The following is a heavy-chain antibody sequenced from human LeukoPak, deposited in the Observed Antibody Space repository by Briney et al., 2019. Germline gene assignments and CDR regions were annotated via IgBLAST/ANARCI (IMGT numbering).Heavy chain of an antibody. D-gene: IGHD2-15*01. J-gene: IGHJ3*02. CDR3: ATSRGYCSGGSCYALDI. CDR2: ISYDGSNK. V-gene: IGHV3-30*04. Sequence: GGSLRLSCAASGFTFSSYAMHWVRQAPGKGLEWVAVISYDGSNKYYADSVKGRLTISRDNSKNTLYLQMNSLRAEDTAVYYCATSRGYCSGGSCYALDIWGQGTMVTVSS. CDR1: GFTFSSYA.